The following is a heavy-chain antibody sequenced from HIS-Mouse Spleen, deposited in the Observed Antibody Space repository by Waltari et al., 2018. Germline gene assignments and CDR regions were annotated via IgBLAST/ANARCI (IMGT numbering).Heavy chain of an antibody. J-gene: IGHJ5*02. CDR3: AREYSSSLNWFDP. CDR2: IYYSGST. CDR1: GGSISSYY. Sequence: QVQLQESGPGLVKPSETLSLTCTVPGGSISSYYCSWIRQPPGKGLEWIGYIYYSGSTNYNPSLKSRVTISVDTSKNQFSLKLSSVTAADTAVYYCAREYSSSLNWFDPWGQGTLVTVSS. V-gene: IGHV4-59*01. D-gene: IGHD6-6*01.